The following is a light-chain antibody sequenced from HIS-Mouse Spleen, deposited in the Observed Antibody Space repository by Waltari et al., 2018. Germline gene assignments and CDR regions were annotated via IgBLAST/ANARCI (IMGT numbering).Light chain of an antibody. Sequence: DIQMNQSPSSLSASVGDRVTITCRASQSISSYLNWYQQKPGKAPKLLIYAASSLQSGVPSRFSGSGSGTDFTLTISSLQPEDFATYYCQQSYSTPPWTFGQGTKVEIK. CDR2: AAS. V-gene: IGKV1-39*01. J-gene: IGKJ1*01. CDR1: QSISSY. CDR3: QQSYSTPPWT.